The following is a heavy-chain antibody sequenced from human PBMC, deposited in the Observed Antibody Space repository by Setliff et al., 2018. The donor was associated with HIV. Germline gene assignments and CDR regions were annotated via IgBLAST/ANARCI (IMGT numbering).Heavy chain of an antibody. CDR3: ARRIDNSGSFPDKNWFDT. D-gene: IGHD3-10*01. V-gene: IGHV4-4*09. CDR2: IFTSGST. Sequence: PSETLSLTCTVSGGSISSYCWNWIRQPPGRGLEWIGYIFTSGSTKYNPSLQSRVTMSIDTSKNQFSLKLTSVTAADTAVYYCARRIDNSGSFPDKNWFDTWGQGSLVTVS. J-gene: IGHJ5*02. CDR1: GGSISSYC.